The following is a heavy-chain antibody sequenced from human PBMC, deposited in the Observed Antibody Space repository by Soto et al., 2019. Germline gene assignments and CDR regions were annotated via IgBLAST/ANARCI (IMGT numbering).Heavy chain of an antibody. CDR2: IYYSGST. V-gene: IGHV4-31*03. D-gene: IGHD2-15*01. J-gene: IGHJ4*02. CDR1: GGSISSGGYY. CDR3: ARESHCSGGSCYSGPTVTTGPYFDY. Sequence: QVQLQESGPGLVKPSQTLSLTCTVSGGSISSGGYYWSWIRQHPGKGLEWIGYIYYSGSTYYNPSLKSRFTISVDTSKNQFSLKLSSVTAADTAVYYCARESHCSGGSCYSGPTVTTGPYFDYWGQGTLVTVSS.